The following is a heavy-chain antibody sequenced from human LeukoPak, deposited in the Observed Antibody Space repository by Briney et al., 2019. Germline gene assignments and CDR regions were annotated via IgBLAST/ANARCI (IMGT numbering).Heavy chain of an antibody. CDR2: INPSGGST. J-gene: IGHJ3*02. CDR1: GYTFTSYY. Sequence: GASVKVSCKASGYTFTSYYMHWVRQAPGQGLEWMGIINPSGGSTSYAQKFQGRVTMTRDTSTSTVYMELSSLRSEDTAVYYCARDWEYYDILTGYVGAFDIWGQGTMVTVS. D-gene: IGHD3-9*01. V-gene: IGHV1-46*01. CDR3: ARDWEYYDILTGYVGAFDI.